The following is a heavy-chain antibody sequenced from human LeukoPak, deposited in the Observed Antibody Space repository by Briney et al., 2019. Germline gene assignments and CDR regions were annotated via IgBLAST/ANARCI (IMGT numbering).Heavy chain of an antibody. Sequence: GGSLRLSCAASGFTFSSHGMNWVRQAPGKGLEWVSGISGSGVITYYADSVKGRFTISRDNAKNSLYLQMNSLRAEDTAVYYCAELGITMIGGVWGKGTTVTISS. V-gene: IGHV3-23*01. CDR2: ISGSGVIT. D-gene: IGHD3-10*02. CDR3: AELGITMIGGV. CDR1: GFTFSSHG. J-gene: IGHJ6*04.